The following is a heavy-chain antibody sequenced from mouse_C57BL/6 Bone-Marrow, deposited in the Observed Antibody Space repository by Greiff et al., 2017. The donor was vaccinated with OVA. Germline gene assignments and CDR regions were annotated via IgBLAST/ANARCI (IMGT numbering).Heavy chain of an antibody. D-gene: IGHD2-4*01. CDR3: ARHAGDYDGTGTYAMDY. J-gene: IGHJ4*01. CDR2: ISNGGGST. Sequence: EVQLVESGGGLVQPGGSLKLSCAASGFTFSDYYMYWVRQTPEKRLEWVAYISNGGGSTYYPDTVKGRFTISRDNAKNTRYLQMSRLKSEDTAMYYCARHAGDYDGTGTYAMDYWGQGTSVTVSS. V-gene: IGHV5-12*01. CDR1: GFTFSDYY.